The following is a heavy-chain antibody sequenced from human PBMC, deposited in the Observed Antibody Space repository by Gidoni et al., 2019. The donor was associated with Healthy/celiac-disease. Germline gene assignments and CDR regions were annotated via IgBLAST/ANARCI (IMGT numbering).Heavy chain of an antibody. CDR3: ARAGTTFSPDNYYYYYGIDV. Sequence: QVQLVQSGAEVKKPGASVKVSCKASGDTFTGYYMHGVRQAPGQGLEWMGWINPNSGGTNYAQKFQGWVTMTRDTSISTAYMELSRLRSDDTAVYYCARAGTTFSPDNYYYYYGIDVWGQGTTVTVSS. CDR1: GDTFTGYY. D-gene: IGHD1-7*01. V-gene: IGHV1-2*04. J-gene: IGHJ6*02. CDR2: INPNSGGT.